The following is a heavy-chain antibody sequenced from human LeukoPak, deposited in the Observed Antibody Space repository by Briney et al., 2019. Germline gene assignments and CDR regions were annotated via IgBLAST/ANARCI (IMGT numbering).Heavy chain of an antibody. J-gene: IGHJ4*02. CDR1: GFTFSSYG. V-gene: IGHV3-7*01. Sequence: GGTLRLSCAASGFTFSSYGMSWVRQAPGKGLEWVANIKQDGSEIYYVDSAKGRFTISRDNAKNSLYLQMNSLRAEDTAVYYCARDKIVGATKFDSWGQGTLVTVSS. CDR2: IKQDGSEI. D-gene: IGHD1-26*01. CDR3: ARDKIVGATKFDS.